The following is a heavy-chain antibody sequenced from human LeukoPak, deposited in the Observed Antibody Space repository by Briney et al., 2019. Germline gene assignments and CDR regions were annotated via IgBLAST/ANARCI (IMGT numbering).Heavy chain of an antibody. D-gene: IGHD3-3*01. CDR3: AKDQGHYDFWSGYFSSGWFDP. V-gene: IGHV3-7*03. CDR2: IKLDGSEK. J-gene: IGHJ5*02. CDR1: GFTFGKYW. Sequence: AGGSLRLSCVASGFTFGKYWMSWVRQAPGKGLEWVANIKLDGSEKNYVDSVKGRFTISRDNTKNSLYLQMNSLRAEDTAVYYCAKDQGHYDFWSGYFSSGWFDPWGQGTLVTVSS.